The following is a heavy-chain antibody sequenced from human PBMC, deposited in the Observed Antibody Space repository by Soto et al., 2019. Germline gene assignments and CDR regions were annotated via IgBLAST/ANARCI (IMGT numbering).Heavy chain of an antibody. CDR2: INSDGSTT. CDR1: GFTFSNYW. CDR3: ARDKGYSSGWSEAIDY. V-gene: IGHV3-74*01. D-gene: IGHD6-19*01. Sequence: EVQLVESGGGLVQPGGSLRLSCAASGFTFSNYWMHWVRQAPGKGLVWVSYINSDGSTTSYADSVKGRFTISRDNAKNTLYLQMNSLCAEDTAVYYCARDKGYSSGWSEAIDYWGQGTLVTVSS. J-gene: IGHJ4*02.